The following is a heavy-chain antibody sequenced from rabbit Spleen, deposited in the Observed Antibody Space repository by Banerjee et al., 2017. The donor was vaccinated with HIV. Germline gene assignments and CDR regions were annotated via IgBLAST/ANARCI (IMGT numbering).Heavy chain of an antibody. V-gene: IGHV1S43*01. D-gene: IGHD4-1*01. Sequence: QEQLVESGGGLVQPEGSLTLTCTGSGFSFSSSYYMCWVRQAPGKGLEWIGYIDPIFGTTSYASWVNGRFTISSDNAQNTVDLQMNSLTAADTATYFCARDRGSGWGDAIDPWGQGTLVTVS. CDR3: ARDRGSGWGDAIDP. CDR1: GFSFSSSYY. CDR2: IDPIFGTT. J-gene: IGHJ2*01.